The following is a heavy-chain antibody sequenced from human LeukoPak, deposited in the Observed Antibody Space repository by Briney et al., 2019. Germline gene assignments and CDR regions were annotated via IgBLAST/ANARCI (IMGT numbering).Heavy chain of an antibody. Sequence: ASVKVSCKASGYTFTGYNMHWVRQAPGQGLEWMGWINPNSGGTNYAQKFQGRVTMTRVTSISTAYMALSRLRSADTAVYYCAREVVYCSVTSNASGDYWGRGGLVTVSS. CDR3: AREVVYCSVTSNASGDY. CDR1: GYTFTGYN. CDR2: INPNSGGT. V-gene: IGHV1-2*02. D-gene: IGHD2-2*01. J-gene: IGHJ4*02.